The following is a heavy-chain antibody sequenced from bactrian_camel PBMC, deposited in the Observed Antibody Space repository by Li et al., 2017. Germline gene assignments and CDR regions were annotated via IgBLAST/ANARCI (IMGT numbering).Heavy chain of an antibody. V-gene: IGHV3S1*01. CDR3: AADLVTDEPSLVEREYYY. J-gene: IGHJ4*01. CDR2: IGTNTANT. D-gene: IGHD1*01. Sequence: HVQLVESGGGLVQPGGSLRLTCTASGYILMSCAMEWHRQAPGKGLKWVSVIGTNTANTNYTDSVKGRFTIFRDDAKNTVYLQMNGLKPEDTAVYYCAADLVTDEPSLVEREYYYWGQGTQVTVS. CDR1: GYILMSCA.